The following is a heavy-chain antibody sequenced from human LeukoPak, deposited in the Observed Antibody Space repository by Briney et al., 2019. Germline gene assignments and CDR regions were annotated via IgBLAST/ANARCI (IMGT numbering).Heavy chain of an antibody. CDR3: ARGMGSAPFDY. CDR2: IYSGGTT. CDR1: GFTVSSNY. J-gene: IGHJ4*02. V-gene: IGHV3-53*01. D-gene: IGHD6-19*01. Sequence: PGGALRQSCAASGFTVSSNYMSRVPQAPGKGLERVSIIYSGGTTYYADPVKGRFTISRDNSRNTLYLQMNSLRAEDTAVYYCARGMGSAPFDYWGQGTLVTLSS.